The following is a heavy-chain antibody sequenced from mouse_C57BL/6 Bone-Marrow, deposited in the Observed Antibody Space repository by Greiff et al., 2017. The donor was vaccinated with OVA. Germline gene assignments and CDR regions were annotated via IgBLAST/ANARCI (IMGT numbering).Heavy chain of an antibody. D-gene: IGHD2-14*01. V-gene: IGHV14-4*01. CDR1: GFNIKDDY. J-gene: IGHJ2*01. CDR3: TTGTLRYFDY. CDR2: IDPENGDT. Sequence: EVHLVESGAELVRPGASVKLSCTASGFNIKDDYMHWVKQRPEQGLEWIGWIDPENGDTEYASKFQGKATITADTSSNTAYLQLSSLTSEDTAVYYCTTGTLRYFDYWGQGTTLTVSS.